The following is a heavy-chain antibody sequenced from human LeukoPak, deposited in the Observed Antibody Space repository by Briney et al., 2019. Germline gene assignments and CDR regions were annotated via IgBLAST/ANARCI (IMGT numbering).Heavy chain of an antibody. CDR1: LYTFTGYY. V-gene: IGHV1-2*02. D-gene: IGHD6-19*01. CDR2: INTNSGGT. CDR3: ASPWGKEVAGPLDY. Sequence: ASVKVSCKASLYTFTGYYMHWVRQAPGHRLEWMGWINTNSGGTNYAQKFQGRVTKTRDTSISTAYMELSRLRCDDTAVYYCASPWGKEVAGPLDYWGQGNLVTVSS. J-gene: IGHJ4*02.